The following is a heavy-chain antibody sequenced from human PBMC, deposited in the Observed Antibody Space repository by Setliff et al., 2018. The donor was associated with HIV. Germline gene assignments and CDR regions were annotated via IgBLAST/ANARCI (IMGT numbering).Heavy chain of an antibody. CDR3: ARTRALNSSNWNPFDY. CDR2: VNHAGST. CDR1: GGSFNDFY. V-gene: IGHV4-34*01. J-gene: IGHJ4*02. D-gene: IGHD1-1*01. Sequence: PSETLSLTCAVYGGSFNDFYWTWIRQPPGKGLQWIGDVNHAGSTTYNPSLKSRVTISIDTSKNQFSLKLTSVTVADSALYFCARTRALNSSNWNPFDYWGQGTLVTV.